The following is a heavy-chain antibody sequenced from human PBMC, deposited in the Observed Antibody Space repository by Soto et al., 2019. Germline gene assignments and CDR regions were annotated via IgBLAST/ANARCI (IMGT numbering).Heavy chain of an antibody. D-gene: IGHD3-9*01. CDR2: INHSGST. V-gene: IGHV4-34*01. Sequence: SETLSLTCAVYGGSFSGYYWSWIRQPPGKGLELIGEINHSGSTNYNPSLKSRVTISVDTSKNQFSLKLSSVTAADTAVYFCAGGGRNYDILTGYYRRLDYWGQGTLVTVSS. J-gene: IGHJ4*02. CDR3: AGGGRNYDILTGYYRRLDY. CDR1: GGSFSGYY.